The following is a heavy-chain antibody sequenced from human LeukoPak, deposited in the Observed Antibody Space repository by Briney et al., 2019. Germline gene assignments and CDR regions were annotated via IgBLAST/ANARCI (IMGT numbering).Heavy chain of an antibody. CDR2: ISGSGGST. J-gene: IGHJ4*02. CDR3: AKDLDGSGSYYLDY. V-gene: IGHV3-23*01. D-gene: IGHD3-10*01. Sequence: GGSLRLSCAASGFTFSSSNMNWVRQAPGKGLEWVSAISGSGGSTYYADSVKGRFTISRDNSKNTLYLQMNSLRAEDTAVYYCAKDLDGSGSYYLDYWGQGTLVTVSS. CDR1: GFTFSSSN.